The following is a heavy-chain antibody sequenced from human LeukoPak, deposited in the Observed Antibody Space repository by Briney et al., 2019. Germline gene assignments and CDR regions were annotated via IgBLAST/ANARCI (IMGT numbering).Heavy chain of an antibody. V-gene: IGHV3-30-3*01. Sequence: GGSLRLSCAASGFTFSSYAMHWVRQAPGKGLEWVAVIPYDGSNKYYADSVKGRFTISRDNSKNTLYLQMNSLRAEDTAVYYCARAKGDGYTIQDYFDYWGQGTLVTVSS. CDR2: IPYDGSNK. J-gene: IGHJ4*02. D-gene: IGHD5-24*01. CDR3: ARAKGDGYTIQDYFDY. CDR1: GFTFSSYA.